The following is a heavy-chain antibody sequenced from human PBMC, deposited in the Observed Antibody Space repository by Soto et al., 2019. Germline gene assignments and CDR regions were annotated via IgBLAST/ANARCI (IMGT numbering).Heavy chain of an antibody. J-gene: IGHJ4*02. CDR1: GFTFSSYA. CDR2: ISRSGGST. CDR3: AKAPDTILRNYFDY. V-gene: IGHV3-23*01. Sequence: EVQLLESGGGLVQPGGSLRLSCAASGFTFSSYAMSWVRRAPGKGLEWVSAISRSGGSTYYADSVKGRFTISRDNSKNTLFLQMNSLRAEDTAVYYCAKAPDTILRNYFDYWGQGTLVTVSS. D-gene: IGHD3-3*01.